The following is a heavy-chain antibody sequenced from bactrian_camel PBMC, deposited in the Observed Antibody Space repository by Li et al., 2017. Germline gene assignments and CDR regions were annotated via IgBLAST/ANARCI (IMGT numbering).Heavy chain of an antibody. Sequence: VQLVESGGGSVQAGGSLSLSCAGSGFTHVVCSMGWYRQTPGKERVLVSTITNGGVHTYYADSVKGRFTISRDNAENTLYLQLNSLKTEDAAMYYCAKPLETMTMGLGDFTYWGQGTQVTVS. CDR2: ITNGGVHT. CDR3: AKPLETMTMGLGDFTY. V-gene: IGHV3S1*01. D-gene: IGHD4*01. CDR1: GFTHVVCS. J-gene: IGHJ6*01.